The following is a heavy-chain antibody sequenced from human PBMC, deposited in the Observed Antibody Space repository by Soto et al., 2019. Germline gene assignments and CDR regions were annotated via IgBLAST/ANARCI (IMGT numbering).Heavy chain of an antibody. CDR1: GFSLSTSGMC. CDR3: ARTSTYYYDSSGQTPFDY. D-gene: IGHD3-22*01. Sequence: SGPTLVNPPQTLTLTCTFSGFSLSTSGMCVSWIRQPPGKALEWLALIDWDDDKYYSTSLKTRLTISKDTSKNQAVLTMTNMDPVDTATYYCARTSTYYYDSSGQTPFDYWGQGTLVTVSS. V-gene: IGHV2-70*01. J-gene: IGHJ4*02. CDR2: IDWDDDK.